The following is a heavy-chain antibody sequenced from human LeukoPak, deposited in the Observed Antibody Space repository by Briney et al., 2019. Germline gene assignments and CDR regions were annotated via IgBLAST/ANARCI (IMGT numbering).Heavy chain of an antibody. CDR1: GGSISSYY. J-gene: IGHJ5*02. CDR3: ARHREWLPTNWFDP. V-gene: IGHV4-59*08. D-gene: IGHD6-19*01. CDR2: IYYSGST. Sequence: PSETLSLTCTVSGGSISSYYWSWIRQPPGKGLEWIGYIYYSGSTNYNPSLKSRVTISVDTSKNQFSLKLSSVTAADTAVYYCARHREWLPTNWFDPWGQGTLVTVSS.